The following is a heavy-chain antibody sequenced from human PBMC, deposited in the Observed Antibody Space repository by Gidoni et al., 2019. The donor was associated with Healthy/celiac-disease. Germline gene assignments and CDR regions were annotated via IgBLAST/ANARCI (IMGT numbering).Heavy chain of an antibody. CDR3: ARIKSAGLYFDWLLPFDY. CDR2: IFSNDEK. J-gene: IGHJ4*02. CDR1: GFSLSNARMG. D-gene: IGHD3-9*01. Sequence: QVTLKESGPVLVKPTETLTLTCTVSGFSLSNARMGVSWIRQPPGKAMEWLANIFSNDEKSYSTSLKNRLTISQDTSKSYVVLTMTNMDPVDTATYYCARIKSAGLYFDWLLPFDYWGQGTLVTVAS. V-gene: IGHV2-26*01.